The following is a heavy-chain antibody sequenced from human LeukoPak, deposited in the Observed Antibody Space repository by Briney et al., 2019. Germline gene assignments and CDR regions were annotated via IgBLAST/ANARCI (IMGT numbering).Heavy chain of an antibody. J-gene: IGHJ3*02. Sequence: SQTLSLTCTVSGGSISSYYWSWIRQPPGKGLEWVGYIYYSGSTNCNPSVKSRVAMSVDTSKKQFSLKLSSLTAADTAVYYCARGGTAVIAPYAFDIWGQGTMVTVSS. CDR2: IYYSGST. CDR1: GGSISSYY. CDR3: ARGGTAVIAPYAFDI. D-gene: IGHD4-23*01. V-gene: IGHV4-59*01.